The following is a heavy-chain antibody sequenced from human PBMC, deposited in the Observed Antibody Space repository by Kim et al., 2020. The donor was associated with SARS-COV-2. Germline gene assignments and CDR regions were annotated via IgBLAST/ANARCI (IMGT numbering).Heavy chain of an antibody. J-gene: IGHJ6*02. V-gene: IGHV3-33*01. CDR2: IWYDGSNK. CDR1: GFTFSSYG. D-gene: IGHD3-3*01. CDR3: ARDRKYDFWSGYSYGMDV. Sequence: GGSLRLSCAASGFTFSSYGMHWVRQAPGKGLEWVAVIWYDGSNKYYADSVKGRFTISRDNSKNTLYLQMNSLRAEDTAVYYCARDRKYDFWSGYSYGMDVWGQGTPVTVSS.